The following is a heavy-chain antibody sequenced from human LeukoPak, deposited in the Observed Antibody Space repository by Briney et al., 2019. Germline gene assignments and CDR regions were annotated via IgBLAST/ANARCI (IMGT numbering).Heavy chain of an antibody. V-gene: IGHV1-69*01. J-gene: IGHJ5*02. D-gene: IGHD2-2*01. Sequence: SVKVSCKASGGTFSSYAISWVRQAPGQGLEWMGGIIPIFGTANYAQKFQGRVTITSDESTSTAYMELSSLRSEDTAVYYCARCPIVVVPAAIGGGFQDWFDPWGQGTLVTVSS. CDR1: GGTFSSYA. CDR2: IIPIFGTA. CDR3: ARCPIVVVPAAIGGGFQDWFDP.